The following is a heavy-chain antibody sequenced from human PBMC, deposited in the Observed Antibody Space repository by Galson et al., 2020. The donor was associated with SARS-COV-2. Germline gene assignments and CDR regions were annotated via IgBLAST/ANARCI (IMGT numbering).Heavy chain of an antibody. CDR2: ISHSGGT. CDR3: ARLHYGEYAPEAFDI. D-gene: IGHD4-17*01. J-gene: IGHJ3*02. CDR1: GTSISSGSYS. Sequence: SETLSLTCAVSGTSISSGSYSWNWIRQPQGKGLEWLAYISHSGGTYHNPSLQSRVTISGDRSKNQFSLRLSSVTAADTAVYYCARLHYGEYAPEAFDIWGPGTRVTVAS. V-gene: IGHV4-30-2*01.